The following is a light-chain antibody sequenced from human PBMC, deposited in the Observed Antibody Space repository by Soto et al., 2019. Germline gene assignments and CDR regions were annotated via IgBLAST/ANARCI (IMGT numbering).Light chain of an antibody. CDR3: QQFNAFPWT. Sequence: DAQMTQSPSTLSASVGDTVTITCRASQSISTWLAWYQQKPGKAPKLLIYAASNLHTGVPSRFSGSGSGTQFTLTISGLQPDDFATYYCQQFNAFPWTFGQGTKVDIK. J-gene: IGKJ1*01. CDR1: QSISTW. V-gene: IGKV1-5*01. CDR2: AAS.